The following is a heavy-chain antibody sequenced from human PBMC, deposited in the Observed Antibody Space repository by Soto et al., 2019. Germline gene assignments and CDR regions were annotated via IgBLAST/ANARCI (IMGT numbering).Heavy chain of an antibody. J-gene: IGHJ4*02. Sequence: SGRTSLTCTVSGGSVRDGSFYWSWHRQSPGRGLEWIGYIYYTGRTSYNPSLKGRVSISVDTSKNQFSLNLTSVTAADTAVYYCVRDSTAFLFDYWGQGAKVTVSS. V-gene: IGHV4-61*01. D-gene: IGHD2-2*01. CDR3: VRDSTAFLFDY. CDR1: GGSVRDGSFY. CDR2: IYYTGRT.